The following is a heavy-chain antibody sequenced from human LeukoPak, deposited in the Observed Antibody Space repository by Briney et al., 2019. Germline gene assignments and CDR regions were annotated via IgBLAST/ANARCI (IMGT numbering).Heavy chain of an antibody. CDR2: IYYSGST. J-gene: IGHJ3*02. CDR3: ARDMDCSSTSCYSSHAFDI. CDR1: GGSISSGGYY. D-gene: IGHD2-2*01. Sequence: PSETLSLTCTVFGGSISSGGYYWSWIRQHPGKGLEWIGYIYYSGSTYYNPSLKSRVTISVDTSKNQFSLKLSSVAAADTAVYYCARDMDCSSTSCYSSHAFDIWGQGTMVTVSS. V-gene: IGHV4-31*03.